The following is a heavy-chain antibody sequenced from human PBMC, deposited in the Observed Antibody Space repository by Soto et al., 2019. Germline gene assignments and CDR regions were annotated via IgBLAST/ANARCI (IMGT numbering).Heavy chain of an antibody. V-gene: IGHV3-21*01. CDR1: GFTFSSYS. CDR2: ISSSSSYI. Sequence: PGGSLRLSCAASGFTFSSYSMNWVRQAPGKGLEWVSSISSSSSYIYYADPVKGRFTISRDNAKNSLYLQMNSLRAEDTAVYYCARESPYYYYYMDVWGKGTTVTVSS. CDR3: ARESPYYYYYMDV. J-gene: IGHJ6*03.